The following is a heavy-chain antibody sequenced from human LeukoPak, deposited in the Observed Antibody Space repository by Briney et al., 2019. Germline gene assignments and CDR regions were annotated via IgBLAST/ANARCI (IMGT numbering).Heavy chain of an antibody. Sequence: SETLSLTCTVSGDSINNYYWSWIRQPPGQGLEWIAFIYYSGTTAYRSTAYNPSLKSRVTISLDTSKNQFSLNLRSVTAADTAVYYCARARLEIDVGWFDPWGQGTLVTVSS. CDR3: ARARLEIDVGWFDP. J-gene: IGHJ5*02. CDR1: GDSINNYY. CDR2: IYYSGTTAYRST. D-gene: IGHD1-26*01. V-gene: IGHV4-59*01.